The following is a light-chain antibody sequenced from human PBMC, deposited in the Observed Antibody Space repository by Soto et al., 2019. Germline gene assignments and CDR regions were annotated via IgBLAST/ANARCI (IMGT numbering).Light chain of an antibody. V-gene: IGKV1-5*01. J-gene: IGKJ1*01. Sequence: GDRVTITCRASQSVSNYLQWYQQKSGHAPKLLVYAASSLQSGVPPRFSGSGSGTEFTLTISSLQPDDFATYSCQQYNSYSTFGQGTKVDIK. CDR2: AAS. CDR1: QSVSNY. CDR3: QQYNSYST.